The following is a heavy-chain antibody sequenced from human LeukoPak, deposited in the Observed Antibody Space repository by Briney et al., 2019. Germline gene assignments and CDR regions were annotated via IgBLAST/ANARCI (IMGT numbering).Heavy chain of an antibody. CDR1: GFTFSSYW. CDR2: IKQDGSEK. V-gene: IGHV3-7*01. Sequence: GGSLRLSCAASGFTFSSYWMSWVRQAPGKGLEWVANIKQDGSEKYYVDSVKGRFTISRDNAKNSLYLQVNSLRAEDTAVYYCARDRTGDSGSYYGYWFDPWGQGTLVTVSS. D-gene: IGHD1-26*01. CDR3: ARDRTGDSGSYYGYWFDP. J-gene: IGHJ5*02.